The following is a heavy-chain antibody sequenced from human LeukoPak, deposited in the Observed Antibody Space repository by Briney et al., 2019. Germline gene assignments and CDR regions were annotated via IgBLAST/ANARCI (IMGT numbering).Heavy chain of an antibody. J-gene: IGHJ2*01. D-gene: IGHD3-22*01. V-gene: IGHV4-59*08. CDR3: ARRGHSSGYSWYFDL. CDR2: IYDRGST. CDR1: GGSISSYY. Sequence: PSETLSLTCTVSGGSISSYYWSWIRQPPGKGLEWIGNIYDRGSTNYNPSLKSRVTISVDTSKKQFSLKLSSVTAADTAVYYCARRGHSSGYSWYFDLWGRGTLVTVSS.